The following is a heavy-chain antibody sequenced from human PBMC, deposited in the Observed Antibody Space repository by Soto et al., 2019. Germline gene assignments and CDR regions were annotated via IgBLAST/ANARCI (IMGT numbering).Heavy chain of an antibody. D-gene: IGHD2-21*02. J-gene: IGHJ4*02. V-gene: IGHV3-30-3*01. CDR2: VSKDGSDK. CDR1: GFIFSSFP. CDR3: ARSYCGDNCALDY. Sequence: GGSLRLSCAASGFIFSSFPMHWVRQAPGKGLEWVAIVSKDGSDKHYADSVKGRFTISRDNSENTLHLQMNSLRPEDTGVYYCARSYCGDNCALDYWGQGTPVTVSS.